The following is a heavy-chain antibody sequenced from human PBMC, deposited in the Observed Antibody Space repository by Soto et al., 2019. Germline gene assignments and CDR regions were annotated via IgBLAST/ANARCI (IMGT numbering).Heavy chain of an antibody. V-gene: IGHV3-73*01. CDR2: IRSKANSYAT. CDR1: GFTFSGSA. D-gene: IGHD6-19*01. Sequence: GGSLRLSCAASGFTFSGSAMHWARQASGKGLEWVGRIRSKANSYATAYAASVKGRFTISRDDSKNTAYLQMNSLKTEDTAVYYCTRLLNWGLVPDYWGQGTLVTVSS. CDR3: TRLLNWGLVPDY. J-gene: IGHJ4*02.